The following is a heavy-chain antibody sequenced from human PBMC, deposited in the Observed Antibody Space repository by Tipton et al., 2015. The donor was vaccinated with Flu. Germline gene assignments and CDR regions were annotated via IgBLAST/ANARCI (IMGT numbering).Heavy chain of an antibody. D-gene: IGHD3-10*02. V-gene: IGHV4-39*01. CDR1: GDSIRSSNYY. J-gene: IGHJ4*02. CDR2: TFHSGNT. Sequence: GLVKPSETLSLTCGVSGDSIRSSNYYWGWIRQPPGKGLEWIGNTFHSGNTYLNPSLKSRLTISVDTSKNQFSLKLSSVTAADTAVYYCARHTGDSVRGVIDYWGQGTLVTVSS. CDR3: ARHTGDSVRGVIDY.